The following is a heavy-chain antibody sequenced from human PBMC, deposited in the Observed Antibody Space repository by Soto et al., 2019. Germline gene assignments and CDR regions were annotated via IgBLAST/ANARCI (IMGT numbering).Heavy chain of an antibody. CDR2: INHSGST. Sequence: QVQLQQWGAGLLKPSETLSLTCAVYCGSFSGYYWSWIRQPPGKGLEWIWEINHSGSTNYNPSLKSRVTMSVDTSKHQLSRKLSSVTAADTAVYYCARTSRFVCWGKGSLVTVSS. V-gene: IGHV4-34*01. D-gene: IGHD6-6*01. CDR3: ARTSRFVC. CDR1: CGSFSGYY. J-gene: IGHJ4*02.